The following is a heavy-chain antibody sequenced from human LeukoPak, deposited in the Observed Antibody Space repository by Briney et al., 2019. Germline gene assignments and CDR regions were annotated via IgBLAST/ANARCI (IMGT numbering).Heavy chain of an antibody. V-gene: IGHV1-18*01. CDR3: ARGIAVAGRRYYYYYYGMDV. CDR1: GYSVTSYG. CDR2: ISAYNGNT. J-gene: IGHJ6*02. D-gene: IGHD6-19*01. Sequence: ASVKVSCKASGYSVTSYGISWVRQAPGQGLEWMGWISAYNGNTNYAQKLQGRVTMTTDTSTSTAYMELRSLRSDDTAVYYCARGIAVAGRRYYYYYYGMDVWGQGTTVTVSS.